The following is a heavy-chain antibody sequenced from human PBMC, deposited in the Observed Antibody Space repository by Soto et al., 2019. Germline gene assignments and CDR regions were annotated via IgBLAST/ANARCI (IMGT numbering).Heavy chain of an antibody. D-gene: IGHD3-10*01. CDR3: AKVWLWFGESHGHDAFDI. V-gene: IGHV3-23*01. CDR2: ISGSGGST. CDR1: GFTFSSYA. Sequence: PGGSLRLSCAASGFTFSSYAMSWVRQGPGKGLEWVSAISGSGGSTYYADSVKGRFTISRDNSKNTLYLQMNSLRAEDTAVYYCAKVWLWFGESHGHDAFDIWGQGTMVTVSS. J-gene: IGHJ3*02.